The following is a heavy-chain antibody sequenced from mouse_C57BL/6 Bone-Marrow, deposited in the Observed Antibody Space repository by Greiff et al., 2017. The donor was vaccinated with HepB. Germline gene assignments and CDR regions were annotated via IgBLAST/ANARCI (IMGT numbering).Heavy chain of an antibody. CDR2: IYPGSGST. V-gene: IGHV1-55*01. D-gene: IGHD2-4*01. CDR1: GYTFTSYW. J-gene: IGHJ3*01. CDR3: ARRDYDYDGGFAY. Sequence: QVQLQQPGAELVKPGASVKMSCKASGYTFTSYWITWVKQRPGQGLEWIGDIYPGSGSTNYNEKFKSKSTLTVDTSSSTAYMQLSILTSEDSAVYYCARRDYDYDGGFAYWGQGTLVTVSA.